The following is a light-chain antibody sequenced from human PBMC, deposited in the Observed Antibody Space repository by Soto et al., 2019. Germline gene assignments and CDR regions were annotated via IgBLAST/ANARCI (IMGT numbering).Light chain of an antibody. CDR2: DAS. J-gene: IGKJ2*01. V-gene: IGKV3-11*01. CDR3: HQRSIEGYT. Sequence: EIVLTQSPATLYLSPGERATLSCRASQSVSSYLAWYQQKPGQAPRLLIYDASNRAPGIPARFSGSGAGTDFTLTISSLEPEDFAVYYGHQRSIEGYTVGQETKLEIK. CDR1: QSVSSY.